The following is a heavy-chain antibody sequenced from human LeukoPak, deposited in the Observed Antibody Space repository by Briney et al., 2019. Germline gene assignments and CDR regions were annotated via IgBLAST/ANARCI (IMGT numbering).Heavy chain of an antibody. Sequence: PGGSLRLSCAASGFTFSSYSMNWVRQAPGKGLEWVSYISSSSSTIYYADSVKGRFTISRDNAKNSLYLQMNSLRAEDTAVYYCAVLDIVVVPAAPSYYYYMDVWGKGTTVTVSS. J-gene: IGHJ6*03. D-gene: IGHD2-2*01. CDR2: ISSSSSTI. CDR3: AVLDIVVVPAAPSYYYYMDV. V-gene: IGHV3-48*01. CDR1: GFTFSSYS.